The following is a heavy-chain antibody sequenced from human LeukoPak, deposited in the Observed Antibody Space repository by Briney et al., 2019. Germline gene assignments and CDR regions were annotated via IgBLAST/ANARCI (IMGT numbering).Heavy chain of an antibody. CDR2: INPNSGGT. CDR3: ARSDYYYDSSGYYYRDIDY. Sequence: PRASVKVSCKASGYTFTGYYMHWVRQAPGQGLEWMGWINPNSGGTNYAQKFQGRVTMTRNTSISTAYMELSRLRSDDTAVYYCARSDYYYDSSGYYYRDIDYWGQGTLVTVSS. D-gene: IGHD3-22*01. J-gene: IGHJ4*02. V-gene: IGHV1-2*02. CDR1: GYTFTGYY.